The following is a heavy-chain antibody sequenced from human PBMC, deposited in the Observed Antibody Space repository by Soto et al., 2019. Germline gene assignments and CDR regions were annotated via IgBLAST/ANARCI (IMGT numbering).Heavy chain of an antibody. CDR3: ARVALAVAGPNWYFDL. CDR2: IIPIFGTA. J-gene: IGHJ2*01. Sequence: QVQLVQSGAEVKKPGSSVKVSCKASGGTFGSYAISWVRQAPGQGLEWMGGIIPIFGTANYAQKFQGRVTITADESTSTAYMELSSLRSEDTAVYYCARVALAVAGPNWYFDLWGRGTLVTVSS. V-gene: IGHV1-69*01. CDR1: GGTFGSYA. D-gene: IGHD6-19*01.